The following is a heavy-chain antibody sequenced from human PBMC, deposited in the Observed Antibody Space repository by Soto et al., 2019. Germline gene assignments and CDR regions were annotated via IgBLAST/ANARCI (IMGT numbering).Heavy chain of an antibody. D-gene: IGHD2-15*01. V-gene: IGHV1-69*04. CDR1: GGTLSSYT. J-gene: IGHJ4*02. CDR2: IIPILGIA. CDR3: ARDRRGGYCSGGSCLLDY. Sequence: VASVKVSCKASGGTLSSYTISWVRQAPGQGLEWMGRIIPILGIANYAQKFQGRVTITADKSTSTAYMELSSLRSEDTAVYYCARDRRGGYCSGGSCLLDYWGQGTLVTVSS.